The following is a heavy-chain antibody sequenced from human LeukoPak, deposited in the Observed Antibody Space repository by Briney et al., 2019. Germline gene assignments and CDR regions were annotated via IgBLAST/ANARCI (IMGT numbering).Heavy chain of an antibody. J-gene: IGHJ4*02. D-gene: IGHD5-24*01. CDR1: GGSFSSSSYY. CDR3: ARQMATPLDY. V-gene: IGHV4-39*01. Sequence: TSETLSLTCTVSGGSFSSSSYYWSWIRQPPGKGLEWIGEINHSGSTNYNPSLKSRVTISVDTSKNQFSLKLSSVTAADTAVYYCARQMATPLDYWGQGTLVTVSS. CDR2: INHSGST.